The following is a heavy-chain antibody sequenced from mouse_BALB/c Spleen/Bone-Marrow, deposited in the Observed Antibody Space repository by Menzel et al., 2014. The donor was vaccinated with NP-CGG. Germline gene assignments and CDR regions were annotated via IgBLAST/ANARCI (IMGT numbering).Heavy chain of an antibody. CDR3: AIEGYYDY. CDR1: GFAFSSFG. Sequence: EVQGVESRGGLVQPGGSRKLSCAASGFAFSSFGMHWVRQAPEKGLEWVAYISSGSSTIYYADTVKGRFTISRDNPKNTLFLQMTSLRSEDTAMYYCAIEGYYDYWGQGTTLTVSS. J-gene: IGHJ2*01. V-gene: IGHV5-17*02. CDR2: ISSGSSTI. D-gene: IGHD2-3*01.